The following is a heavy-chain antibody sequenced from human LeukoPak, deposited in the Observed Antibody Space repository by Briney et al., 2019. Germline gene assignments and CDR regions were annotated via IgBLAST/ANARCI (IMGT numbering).Heavy chain of an antibody. D-gene: IGHD3-10*01. J-gene: IGHJ6*02. CDR2: IIPIFGTA. CDR3: ARVVGSGSPPYYYGMDV. CDR1: GGTFSSYA. V-gene: IGHV1-69*13. Sequence: SVKVSCKASGGTFSSYAISWVRQAPGQGLEWVGGIIPIFGTANYAQKFQGRVTITADESTSTAYMELSSLRSEDTAVYYCARVVGSGSPPYYYGMDVWGQGTTVTVSS.